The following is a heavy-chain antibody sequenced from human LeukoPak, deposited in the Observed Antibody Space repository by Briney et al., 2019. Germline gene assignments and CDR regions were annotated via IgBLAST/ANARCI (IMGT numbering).Heavy chain of an antibody. CDR1: GFSLDTNGLC. CDR2: IDWDDDK. V-gene: IGHV2-70*11. D-gene: IGHD1-14*01. J-gene: IGHJ4*02. CDR3: ARSDCKWRHLYNSDF. Sequence: SGPALVKPTQTLTLTCNFSGFSLDTNGLCVSWIRQPPGKALEWLARIDWDDDKYYTPPLTTRLTISKDTSENRVVLTMTNMDPVDTATYYCARSDCKWRHLYNSDFWGQGTLVTVSS.